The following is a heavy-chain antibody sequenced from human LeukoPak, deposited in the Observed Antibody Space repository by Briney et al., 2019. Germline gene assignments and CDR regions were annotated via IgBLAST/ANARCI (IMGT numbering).Heavy chain of an antibody. D-gene: IGHD6-13*01. Sequence: SETLSLTCIVSGGSISSYYWSWIRQPPGKGLEWIGYIYSSGSTKYNPSLKSRVTISVDTSKNQFSLKMSSVTAADTAVYYCARHELSSSWYPAFLDFWGQGTLVTVSS. CDR1: GGSISSYY. CDR3: ARHELSSSWYPAFLDF. V-gene: IGHV4-59*08. J-gene: IGHJ4*02. CDR2: IYSSGST.